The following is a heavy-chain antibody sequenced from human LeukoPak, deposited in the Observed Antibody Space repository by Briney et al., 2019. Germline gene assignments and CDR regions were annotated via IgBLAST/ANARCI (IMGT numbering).Heavy chain of an antibody. CDR3: ARVKNLHYDSEYDAFDI. J-gene: IGHJ3*02. CDR1: GFTFSSYS. D-gene: IGHD3-22*01. V-gene: IGHV3-48*04. CDR2: ISSRSDTI. Sequence: GGSLRLSCAASGFTFSSYSMNWVRQAPGKGLEWVSYISSRSDTIYYTDSVKGRFTISRDNAKNSLYLQMNSLRAEDTAVYYCARVKNLHYDSEYDAFDIWGQGTMVTVSS.